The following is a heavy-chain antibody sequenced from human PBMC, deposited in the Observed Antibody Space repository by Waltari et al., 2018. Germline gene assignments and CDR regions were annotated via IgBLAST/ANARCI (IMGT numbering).Heavy chain of an antibody. CDR3: ARGSWELWSEELFDY. Sequence: EVQLVQSGAEVKKPGESLKISCKGSGYSFTSYWIGWVRQIPGKGLEWMGIIYPGDSDTRYSPSFQGQVTISADKSISTAYLQWSSLKASDTAMYYCARGSWELWSEELFDYWGQGTLVTVSS. D-gene: IGHD1-26*01. V-gene: IGHV5-51*01. CDR2: IYPGDSDT. CDR1: GYSFTSYW. J-gene: IGHJ4*02.